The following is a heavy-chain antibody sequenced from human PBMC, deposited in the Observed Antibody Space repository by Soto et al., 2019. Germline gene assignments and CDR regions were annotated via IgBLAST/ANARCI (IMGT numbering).Heavy chain of an antibody. CDR1: GFTFSSYW. Sequence: GGSLRLSCAASGFTFSSYWTHWVRQAPGKGLVWVSRINSDGSTTSYADSVKGRFTISRDNAKNTLYLQMNSLRAEDTAVYYCALSIAAAGTANSWGQGTLVTVSS. CDR3: ALSIAAAGTANS. CDR2: INSDGSTT. J-gene: IGHJ4*02. V-gene: IGHV3-74*01. D-gene: IGHD6-13*01.